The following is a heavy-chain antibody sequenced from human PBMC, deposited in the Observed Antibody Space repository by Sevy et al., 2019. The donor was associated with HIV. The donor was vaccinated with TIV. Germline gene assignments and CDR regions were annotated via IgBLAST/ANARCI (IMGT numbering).Heavy chain of an antibody. CDR3: SRDPSTTVNLG. D-gene: IGHD4-17*01. CDR2: IDSDGTST. V-gene: IGHV3-74*01. CDR1: GFTFSSYW. Sequence: GGSLRLSCAASGFTFSSYWMHWVRQAPGKGLVWVSRIDSDGTSTSYADSVKGRFTISRDNAKNTLYLQMKSLRAEDTAVYYCSRDPSTTVNLGWGQGTLVTVSS. J-gene: IGHJ4*02.